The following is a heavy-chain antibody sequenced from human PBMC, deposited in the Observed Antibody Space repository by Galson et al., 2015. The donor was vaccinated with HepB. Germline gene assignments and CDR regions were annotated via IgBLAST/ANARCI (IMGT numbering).Heavy chain of an antibody. Sequence: SLRLSCAASGFTFGDYGMSWFRQAPGKGLEWVGFIRSKAYGGTTEYGASAKGRFTISRDDSSSIAYLQMNSLKTEDTAVYYCARSSSILEWLFYFDYWGQGTLVTVSS. V-gene: IGHV3-49*03. CDR1: GFTFGDYG. D-gene: IGHD3-3*01. CDR3: ARSSSILEWLFYFDY. CDR2: IRSKAYGGTT. J-gene: IGHJ4*02.